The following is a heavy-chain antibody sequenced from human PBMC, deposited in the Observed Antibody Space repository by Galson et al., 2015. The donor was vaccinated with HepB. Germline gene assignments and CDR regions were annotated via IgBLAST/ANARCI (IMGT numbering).Heavy chain of an antibody. CDR2: IRSKAYGGTT. CDR3: TKVHPWEYDFWSGYNPWFDP. CDR1: GFTFGDYA. J-gene: IGHJ5*02. Sequence: SLRLSCAASGFTFGDYAMSWFRQAPGKGLEWVGFIRSKAYGGTTEYAASVKGRFTISRDDSKSIAYLQMNSLKTEDTAVYYCTKVHPWEYDFWSGYNPWFDPWGQGTLVTVSS. V-gene: IGHV3-49*03. D-gene: IGHD3-3*01.